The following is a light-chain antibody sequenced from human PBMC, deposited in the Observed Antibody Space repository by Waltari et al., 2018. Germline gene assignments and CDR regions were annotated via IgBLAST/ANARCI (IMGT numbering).Light chain of an antibody. V-gene: IGLV4-69*01. CDR2: VNSDGSH. CDR3: ETGGHGTWV. CDR1: SGHSSNI. J-gene: IGLJ3*02. Sequence: QLVLTQSPSASASLGASVKLTCTLSSGHSSNIIAWLQQQPGKGPRYLMQVNSDGSHRKGDEIPSRFSRSSSGAERYLTISSLLSEDEAAYYCETGGHGTWVFGGGTKLTVL.